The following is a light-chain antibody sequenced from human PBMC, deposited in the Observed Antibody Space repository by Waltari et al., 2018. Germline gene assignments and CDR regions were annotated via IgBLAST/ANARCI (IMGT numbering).Light chain of an antibody. J-gene: IGKJ1*01. Sequence: DIVMTQSPNSRAVSLGERATISCKSSQSILSSSNNRNFLSWYQQKPGQPPKLLIYWASTRESVVPDRFSGSGSWTDFTLTISSLQAEDVAVYYCQQYYSDKTFGQGTKVEIK. CDR1: QSILSSSNNRNF. CDR2: WAS. V-gene: IGKV4-1*01. CDR3: QQYYSDKT.